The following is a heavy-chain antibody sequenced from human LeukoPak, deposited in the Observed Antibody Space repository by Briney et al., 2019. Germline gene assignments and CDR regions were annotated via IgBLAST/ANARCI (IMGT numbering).Heavy chain of an antibody. CDR2: IYHTGST. D-gene: IGHD1-26*01. Sequence: PSETLSLTCTVSGYSISSGYYWGWIRQPPGKGLQWIGSIYHTGSTYYNPSLKSRVTISVDTSKNQFSLKLSSVTAADTAVYYCARDVELVDHYYYMDVWGKGTTVTVSS. J-gene: IGHJ6*03. CDR3: ARDVELVDHYYYMDV. V-gene: IGHV4-38-2*02. CDR1: GYSISSGYY.